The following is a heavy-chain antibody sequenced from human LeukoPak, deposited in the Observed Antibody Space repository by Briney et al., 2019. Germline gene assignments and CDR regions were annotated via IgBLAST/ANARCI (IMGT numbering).Heavy chain of an antibody. CDR3: ATTLRSGSYYFDS. J-gene: IGHJ4*02. Sequence: GGSLRLSCAASGFTFSSFAMNWVRQAPGKGLEWVSTISGSGATTYYADSVKGRFTTSRDNSMNTLSLQMNSLGADDTAVYYCATTLRSGSYYFDSWGQGTLVTVSS. V-gene: IGHV3-23*01. D-gene: IGHD1-26*01. CDR2: ISGSGATT. CDR1: GFTFSSFA.